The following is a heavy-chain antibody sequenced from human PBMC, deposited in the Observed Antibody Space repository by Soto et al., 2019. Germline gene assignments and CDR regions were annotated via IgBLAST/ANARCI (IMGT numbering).Heavy chain of an antibody. CDR2: MNPNSGHT. Sequence: QVQLVQSGAEVKKPGASVKVSCKASGYTFTSHDINWMRQTTGQGLEWMGWMNPNSGHTNSAQKFQGRVTITRDTSINVSYIELTNLRAKDKAIYYCASDISTTWGQGTLVTVSS. V-gene: IGHV1-8*01. CDR3: ASDISTT. CDR1: GYTFTSHD. J-gene: IGHJ5*02. D-gene: IGHD2-2*01.